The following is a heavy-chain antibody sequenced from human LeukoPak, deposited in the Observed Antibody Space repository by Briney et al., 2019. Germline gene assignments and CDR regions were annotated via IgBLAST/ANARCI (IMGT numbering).Heavy chain of an antibody. CDR3: AKGRDYSGSYWSYYYMDV. D-gene: IGHD1-26*01. J-gene: IGHJ6*03. V-gene: IGHV3-23*01. CDR2: ISGSGGST. Sequence: PGWSLRLSCAASGFTISSYAMSWVRQAPGKGLEWVSAISGSGGSTYYADSVKGRFTISRDNSKNTLYLQMNSLRAEDTAVYYCAKGRDYSGSYWSYYYMDVWGKGTTVTVSS. CDR1: GFTISSYA.